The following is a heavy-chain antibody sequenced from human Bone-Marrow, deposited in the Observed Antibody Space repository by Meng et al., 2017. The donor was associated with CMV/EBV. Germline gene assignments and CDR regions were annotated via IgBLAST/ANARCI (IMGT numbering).Heavy chain of an antibody. Sequence: ASVKVSCKVSGYTFTDYYMHWVQQAPGKGLEWMGLVDPEDGETIYSEKFQGRVTITADTSTDTAYMELSSLRSEDTAVYYCANSRPQQLVFYFEYWGQGTLVTVSS. CDR2: VDPEDGET. J-gene: IGHJ4*02. CDR1: GYTFTDYY. V-gene: IGHV1-69-2*01. D-gene: IGHD6-13*01. CDR3: ANSRPQQLVFYFEY.